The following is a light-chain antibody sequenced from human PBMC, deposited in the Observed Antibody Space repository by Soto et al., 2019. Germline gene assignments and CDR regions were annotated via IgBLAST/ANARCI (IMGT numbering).Light chain of an antibody. CDR1: SSNIGADYD. Sequence: QSVLTQPPSVSGAPGQRVTISCTGSSSNIGADYDVHWYQQIPGTAPKFLIYGNNNRPSGFPDRFSGSKSGTSASLAITGLQDEDEADYYCQSYDSRLSGSVFGTGTKLTVL. J-gene: IGLJ1*01. CDR2: GNN. CDR3: QSYDSRLSGSV. V-gene: IGLV1-40*01.